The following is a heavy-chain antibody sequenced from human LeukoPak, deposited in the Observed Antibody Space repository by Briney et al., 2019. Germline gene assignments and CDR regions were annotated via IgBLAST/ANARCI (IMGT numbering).Heavy chain of an antibody. Sequence: GGSLRLSCAASGFTFSSYSMNWVRQAPGKGLEWVSSISSSSSYIYYADSVKGRFTVSRDNAKNTLYLQVNNLRAEDTAVYYCARGPNSNWSGLDFWGQGTLLTVSS. V-gene: IGHV3-21*01. J-gene: IGHJ4*02. CDR1: GFTFSSYS. CDR3: ARGPNSNWSGLDF. CDR2: ISSSSSYI. D-gene: IGHD6-6*01.